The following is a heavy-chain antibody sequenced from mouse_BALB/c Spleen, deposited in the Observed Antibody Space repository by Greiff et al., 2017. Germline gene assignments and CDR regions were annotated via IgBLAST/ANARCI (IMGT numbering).Heavy chain of an antibody. CDR2: ISSGGSYT. CDR3: ASREITTVGVDY. CDR1: GFTFSSYG. D-gene: IGHD1-1*01. V-gene: IGHV5-6*01. Sequence: EVQLVESGGDLVKPGGSLKLSCAASGFTFSSYGMSWVRQTPDKRLEWVATISSGGSYTYYPDSVKGRFTISRDNAKNTLYLQMSSLKSEDTAMYYCASREITTVGVDYWGQGTSVTVSS. J-gene: IGHJ4*01.